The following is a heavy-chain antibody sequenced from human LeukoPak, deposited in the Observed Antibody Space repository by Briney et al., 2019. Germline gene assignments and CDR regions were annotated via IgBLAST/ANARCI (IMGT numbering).Heavy chain of an antibody. D-gene: IGHD1-14*01. J-gene: IGHJ4*02. V-gene: IGHV3-7*03. CDR2: IKEDGTET. Sequence: GGSLRLSCAASGFMFSSNWMSWVRLAPGKGLEWVANIKEDGTETYYVDSVKGRFTISRDNAKNSLYLQMNSLRVEDTAVYYCAKEGRSPQTYWGQGTLVTVSS. CDR3: AKEGRSPQTY. CDR1: GFMFSSNW.